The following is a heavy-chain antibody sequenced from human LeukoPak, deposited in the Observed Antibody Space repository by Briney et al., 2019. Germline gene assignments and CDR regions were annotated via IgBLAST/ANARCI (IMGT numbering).Heavy chain of an antibody. CDR1: GGTFSSYA. J-gene: IGHJ4*02. D-gene: IGHD3-9*01. Sequence: SVKVSCKASGGTFSSYAISWVRQAPGQGLEWMGGIIPIFGTANYAQKFQGRVTITADKSTSTAYMELSSLRSEDTAVYYCARRYNILTGYFGYWGQGTLVTASS. CDR2: IIPIFGTA. CDR3: ARRYNILTGYFGY. V-gene: IGHV1-69*06.